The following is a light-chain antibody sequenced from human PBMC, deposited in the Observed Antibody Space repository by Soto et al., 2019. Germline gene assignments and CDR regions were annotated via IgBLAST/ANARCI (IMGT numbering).Light chain of an antibody. V-gene: IGLV1-44*01. CDR2: SNN. Sequence: QSVLTQQPSAYGTPGQRVTISCSGSSSNIGSNTVNWYQQLPGTAPKLLIYSNNQRPSGIPDRFSGSKSGTLTSLAISGLQSEDEADYYCAAWDDSLNGQVFGEGTKLTVL. CDR3: AAWDDSLNGQV. J-gene: IGLJ2*01. CDR1: SSNIGSNT.